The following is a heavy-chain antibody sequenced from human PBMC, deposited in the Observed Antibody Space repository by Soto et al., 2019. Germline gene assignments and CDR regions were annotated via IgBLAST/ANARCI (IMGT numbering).Heavy chain of an antibody. CDR1: GGSISSGGYY. CDR3: ARVDLGITMTLGAFDI. CDR2: IYYSGNT. D-gene: IGHD3-22*01. Sequence: SETLSLTCTVSGGSISSGGYYWSWIRQHPLKGLEWIGYIYYSGNTYYNPSLKSRVTISVDTSKNQFSLKLSSVTAADTAVYYCARVDLGITMTLGAFDIWGQGTMVTVSS. J-gene: IGHJ3*02. V-gene: IGHV4-31*03.